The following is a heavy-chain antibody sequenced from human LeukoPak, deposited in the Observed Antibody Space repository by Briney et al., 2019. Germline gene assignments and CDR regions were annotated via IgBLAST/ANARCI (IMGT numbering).Heavy chain of an antibody. CDR1: GFTLSSYA. D-gene: IGHD6-19*01. CDR3: AREAVAGFDY. J-gene: IGHJ4*02. V-gene: IGHV3-30-3*01. Sequence: PGGSLRLSCAASGFTLSSYAMHWVRQAPGKGLEWVAVISYDGSNKYYADSVKGRFTISRDNSKNTLYLQMNSLRAEDTAVYYCAREAVAGFDYWGQGALVTVSS. CDR2: ISYDGSNK.